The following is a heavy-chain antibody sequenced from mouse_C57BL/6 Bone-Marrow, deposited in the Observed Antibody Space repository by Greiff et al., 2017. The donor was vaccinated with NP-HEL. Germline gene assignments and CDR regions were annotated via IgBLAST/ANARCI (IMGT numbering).Heavy chain of an antibody. CDR2: IYPRDGST. V-gene: IGHV1-85*01. CDR1: GYTFTSYD. J-gene: IGHJ4*01. CDR3: ARPLLLRYHYYAMDY. Sequence: QVTLKESGPELVKPGASVKLSCKASGYTFTSYDINWVKQRPGQGLEWIGWIYPRDGSTKYNEKFKGKATLTVDTSSSTAYMELHSLTSEDSAVYFCARPLLLRYHYYAMDYWGQGTSVTVSS. D-gene: IGHD1-1*01.